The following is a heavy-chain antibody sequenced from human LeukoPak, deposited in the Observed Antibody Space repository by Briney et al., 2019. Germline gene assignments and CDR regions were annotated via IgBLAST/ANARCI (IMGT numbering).Heavy chain of an antibody. Sequence: ASVKVSCKASGYSFTTYYIHWVRQAPGQGLEWMGITNPRDRSTIYAQKFQGRVTMTRDMSTSTVYMELSSLRSEDTAVYYCASQSGPNYDFWSGPMNAFDPWGQGTLVTVSS. CDR3: ASQSGPNYDFWSGPMNAFDP. D-gene: IGHD3-3*01. CDR1: GYSFTTYY. J-gene: IGHJ5*02. CDR2: TNPRDRST. V-gene: IGHV1-46*01.